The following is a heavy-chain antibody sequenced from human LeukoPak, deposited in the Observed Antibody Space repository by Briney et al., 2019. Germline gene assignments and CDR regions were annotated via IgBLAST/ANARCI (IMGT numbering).Heavy chain of an antibody. Sequence: PGGSLRLSCAASGFTFSNYGMHWVRQAPGKGLEWVAFIRFDGSNKYYAESVKGRFNISRDNSKNTLYLQMNSLRAEDTAVYYCARRAGAYSHPYDYWGQGTLVTVSS. CDR1: GFTFSNYG. CDR2: IRFDGSNK. D-gene: IGHD4/OR15-4a*01. J-gene: IGHJ4*02. V-gene: IGHV3-30*02. CDR3: ARRAGAYSHPYDY.